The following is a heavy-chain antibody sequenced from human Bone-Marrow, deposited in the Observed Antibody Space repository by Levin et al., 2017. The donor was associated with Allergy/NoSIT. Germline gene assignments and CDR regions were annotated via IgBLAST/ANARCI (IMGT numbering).Heavy chain of an antibody. CDR2: ISGYNGNT. CDR3: ARDLSREGYRNLGGFDY. V-gene: IGHV1-18*01. D-gene: IGHD4-11*01. Sequence: GESLKISCKASGHTFNSYDISWVRQAPGQGLEWMGWISGYNGNTNYAQMFQGRVTMTTDTSTSTAYMELRSLTSDDTAIYYCARDLSREGYRNLGGFDYWGQGTLVTVSS. CDR1: GHTFNSYD. J-gene: IGHJ4*02.